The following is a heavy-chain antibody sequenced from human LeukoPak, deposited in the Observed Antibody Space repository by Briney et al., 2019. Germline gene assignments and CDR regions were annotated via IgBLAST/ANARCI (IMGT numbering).Heavy chain of an antibody. D-gene: IGHD3-10*01. CDR3: ARDPDGSGSYS. CDR2: ISGSGGST. V-gene: IGHV3-23*01. J-gene: IGHJ5*02. CDR1: GFTFSSYA. Sequence: GGSLRLSCAASGFTFSSYAMSWVRQAPGKGLEWVSAISGSGGSTYYADSVKGRFTISRDNSKNTLYLQMNSLRAEDTAVYYCARDPDGSGSYSWGQGTLVTVSS.